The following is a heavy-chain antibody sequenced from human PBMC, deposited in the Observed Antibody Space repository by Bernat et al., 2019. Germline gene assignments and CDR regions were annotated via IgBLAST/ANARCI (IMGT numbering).Heavy chain of an antibody. Sequence: VQLVESGGGLVQPGGSLRLSCAASGFTINIYWMSWVRQAPGKGLEWVANIKEDGSEQHYVDSVKGRFTISRDNARNSLYLQMNSLRAEDTAVYYCARDPRGDGELFFDYWGQGTLVTVSS. D-gene: IGHD3-10*01. V-gene: IGHV3-7*01. J-gene: IGHJ4*02. CDR1: GFTINIYW. CDR3: ARDPRGDGELFFDY. CDR2: IKEDGSEQ.